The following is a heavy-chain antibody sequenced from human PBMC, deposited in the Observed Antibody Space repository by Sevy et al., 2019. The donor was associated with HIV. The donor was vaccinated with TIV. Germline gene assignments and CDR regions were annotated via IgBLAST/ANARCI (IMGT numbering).Heavy chain of an antibody. J-gene: IGHJ4*02. V-gene: IGHV4-4*07. CDR1: GGSISSHY. CDR2: IYTSGST. D-gene: IGHD4-17*01. CDR3: ARVHGDYTYFDY. Sequence: SETLSLTCTVSGGSISSHYWSWIRQPAGKGLEWIGRIYTSGSTNYNPSLKSRVTMSVDRSKKQFSLKLSSVTAADTAVYYCARVHGDYTYFDYWGQGTLVTVSS.